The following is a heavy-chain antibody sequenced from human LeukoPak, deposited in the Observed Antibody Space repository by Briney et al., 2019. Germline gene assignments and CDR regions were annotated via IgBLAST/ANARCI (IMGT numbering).Heavy chain of an antibody. Sequence: ASVTVSCKASGYTFTGYYMHWVRQAPGQGLEGMGWINPNSGGTNYAQKFQGRVTMTRDTSISTAYMELSRLRSDDTAVYYCARAVKGSSWPYYFDYWGQGTLVTVSS. CDR2: INPNSGGT. CDR3: ARAVKGSSWPYYFDY. D-gene: IGHD6-13*01. V-gene: IGHV1-2*02. CDR1: GYTFTGYY. J-gene: IGHJ4*02.